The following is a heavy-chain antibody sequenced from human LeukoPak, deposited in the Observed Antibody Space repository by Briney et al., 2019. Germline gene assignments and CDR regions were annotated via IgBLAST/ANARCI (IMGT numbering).Heavy chain of an antibody. D-gene: IGHD3-10*01. CDR3: AREDGSGSYAFDP. J-gene: IGHJ5*02. Sequence: GASVKVSCKASGYTFTGYYMHWVRQAPGQGLEWMGGINPNSGGTNYAQKFQGRVTMTRDTSISTAYLELSRLRSDDTAVYYCAREDGSGSYAFDPWGQGTLVTVSS. CDR1: GYTFTGYY. V-gene: IGHV1-2*02. CDR2: INPNSGGT.